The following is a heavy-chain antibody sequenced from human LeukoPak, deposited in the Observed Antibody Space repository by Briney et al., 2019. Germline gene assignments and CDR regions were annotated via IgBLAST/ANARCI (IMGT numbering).Heavy chain of an antibody. V-gene: IGHV4-39*07. CDR3: ARGLPKIDSGDYGGTWFDP. D-gene: IGHD4-17*01. J-gene: IGHJ5*02. Sequence: SETLSLTCTVSGARGSISSSSYYWGWIRQPPGKGLEWIGSFYYSGSTYYNPSLRSRVTISADTSKNQFSLKLSSVTAADTAVYYCARGLPKIDSGDYGGTWFDPWGQGTLVTVSS. CDR1: GARGSISSSSYY. CDR2: FYYSGST.